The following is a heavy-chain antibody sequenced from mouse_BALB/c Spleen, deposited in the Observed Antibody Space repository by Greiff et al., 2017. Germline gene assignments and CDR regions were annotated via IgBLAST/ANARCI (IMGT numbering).Heavy chain of an antibody. D-gene: IGHD3-1*01. Sequence: VQLKESGPELVKPGASVKMSCKASGYTFTSYVMHWVKQKPGQGLEWIGYINPYNDGTKYNEKFKGKATLTSDKSSSTAYMELSSLTSEDSAVYYCARGSSGYVVSYAMDFWGQGTSVTVSS. CDR1: GYTFTSYV. CDR2: INPYNDGT. CDR3: ARGSSGYVVSYAMDF. V-gene: IGHV1-14*01. J-gene: IGHJ4*01.